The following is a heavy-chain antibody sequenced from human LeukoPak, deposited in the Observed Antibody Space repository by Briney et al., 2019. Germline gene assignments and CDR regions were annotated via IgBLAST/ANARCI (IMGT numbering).Heavy chain of an antibody. D-gene: IGHD5-18*01. CDR1: GXSISSAADY. Sequence: SQTLSLTWTVSGXSISSAADYWNWIRQHPGKGLEWIGYIYHSGITNYNPSLKSRVTISVDTSKNQFSLKLSSVTAADTAVYYCARDRGYSYGVDSWGQGTLVTVSS. V-gene: IGHV4-31*02. CDR3: ARDRGYSYGVDS. CDR2: IYHSGIT. J-gene: IGHJ4*02.